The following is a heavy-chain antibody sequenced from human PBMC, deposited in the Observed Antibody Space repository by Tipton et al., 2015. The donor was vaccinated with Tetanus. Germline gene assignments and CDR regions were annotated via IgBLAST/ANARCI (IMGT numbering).Heavy chain of an antibody. CDR2: IDPNSGGT. D-gene: IGHD4-17*01. Sequence: QVQLVQSGAEVKKPGASVKVSCKASGYTFTGYYMYWVRQAPGQGLEWMGWIDPNSGGTVYAQKFQGRVTMTRDTPISTAYMELRSLRSDDTAVYYCARDRGEYIYYGMDVWGPGTTVTVS. CDR1: GYTFTGYY. J-gene: IGHJ6*02. V-gene: IGHV1-2*02. CDR3: ARDRGEYIYYGMDV.